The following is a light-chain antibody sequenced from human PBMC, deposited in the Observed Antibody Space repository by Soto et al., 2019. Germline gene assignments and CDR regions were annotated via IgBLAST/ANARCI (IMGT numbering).Light chain of an antibody. CDR3: QQYGSSPYT. CDR1: QSVSNSY. CDR2: GAS. V-gene: IGKV3-20*01. Sequence: EIVLTQSPGSLSLSPGERATLSCRASQSVSNSYLAWYQQKPGQAPRLLIYGASNRATGIPDRFSGSGSGTDFTLTINRLEAEDFAVYYCQQYGSSPYTFGQGTKLEIK. J-gene: IGKJ2*01.